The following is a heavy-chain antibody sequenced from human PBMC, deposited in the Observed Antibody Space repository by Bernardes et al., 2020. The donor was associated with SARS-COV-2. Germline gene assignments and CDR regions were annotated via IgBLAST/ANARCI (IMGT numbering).Heavy chain of an antibody. J-gene: IGHJ2*01. D-gene: IGHD3-3*01. Sequence: GGSLRLSCAASGFTFSDYYMSWIRQAPGKGLEWVSYISSSGSTIYYADSAKGRFTISRDNAKNSLYLQMNSLRAEDTAVYYCARGPKHSITIFGVVIYYWYFDLWGRGTLVTVSS. CDR1: GFTFSDYY. CDR3: ARGPKHSITIFGVVIYYWYFDL. V-gene: IGHV3-11*01. CDR2: ISSSGSTI.